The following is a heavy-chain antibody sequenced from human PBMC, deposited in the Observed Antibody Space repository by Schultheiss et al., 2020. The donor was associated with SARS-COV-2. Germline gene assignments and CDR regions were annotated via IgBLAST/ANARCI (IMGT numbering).Heavy chain of an antibody. CDR2: IDPSDSYT. CDR1: GYSFTSYW. V-gene: IGHV5-10-1*01. D-gene: IGHD2-8*02. J-gene: IGHJ6*02. CDR3: ARYKVDCTGGVCYSDYYYGMDV. Sequence: GESLKISCKGSGYSFTSYWISWVRQMPGKGLEWMGRIDPSDSYTNYSPSFQGHVTISADKSISTAYLQWSSLKASDTAMYYCARYKVDCTGGVCYSDYYYGMDVWGQGTTVTVSS.